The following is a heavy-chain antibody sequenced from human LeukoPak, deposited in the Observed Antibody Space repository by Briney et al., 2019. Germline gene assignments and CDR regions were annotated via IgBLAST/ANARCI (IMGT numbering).Heavy chain of an antibody. CDR2: ISGSGDRT. V-gene: IGHV3-23*01. J-gene: IGHJ4*02. CDR3: AKGRPCSSTSCYGSYFDY. D-gene: IGHD2-2*01. CDR1: GFTFSSYA. Sequence: GGSLRLSCASSGFTFSSYAMSSARQAPGTGLEWVSVISGSGDRTYYADSVKGRFTTSRDNAKNTLYLQMNSLRADDTAVYYCAKGRPCSSTSCYGSYFDYWGQGTLVTVSS.